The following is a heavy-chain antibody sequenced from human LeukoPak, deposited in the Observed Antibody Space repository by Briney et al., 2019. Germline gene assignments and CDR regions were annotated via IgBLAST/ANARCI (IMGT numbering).Heavy chain of an antibody. J-gene: IGHJ4*02. CDR3: ARDIAAAGPYDY. D-gene: IGHD6-13*01. V-gene: IGHV3-21*01. Sequence: SSISSSSSYIYYADSVKGRFTISRDNAKNSLYLQMNSLRAEDTAVYYCARDIAAAGPYDYWGQGTLVTVSS. CDR2: ISSSSSYI.